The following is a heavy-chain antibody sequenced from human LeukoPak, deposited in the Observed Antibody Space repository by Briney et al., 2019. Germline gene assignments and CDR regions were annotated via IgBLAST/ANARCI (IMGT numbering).Heavy chain of an antibody. Sequence: SETLSLTCAVSGSSISSDYYWGWVRQPPGKELEWVGSIYHDETTYYNPSLKSRVTISLVTSKKQFSLMLASVTAADTAIYYCANADTEDFFDSWGQGILVTVSS. J-gene: IGHJ4*02. CDR1: GSSISSDYY. V-gene: IGHV4-38-2*01. D-gene: IGHD2-8*01. CDR3: ANADTEDFFDS. CDR2: IYHDETT.